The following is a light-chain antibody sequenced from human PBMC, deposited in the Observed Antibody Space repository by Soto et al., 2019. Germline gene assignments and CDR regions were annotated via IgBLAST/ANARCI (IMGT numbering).Light chain of an antibody. V-gene: IGKV1-5*01. CDR2: DAS. CDR3: QQYNNYPRT. J-gene: IGKJ1*01. Sequence: DIQMTQSPSTLSASVGDRFTITCRASQIISSWLAWYQQKPGKAPKLLIYDASSLESGVPSRFSGSGSGTEFTLTISSLQPDDFAIYYCQQYNNYPRTFGQGTKVDIK. CDR1: QIISSW.